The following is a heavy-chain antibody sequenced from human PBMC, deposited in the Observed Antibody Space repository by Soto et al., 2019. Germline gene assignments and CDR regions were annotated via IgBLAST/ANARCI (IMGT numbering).Heavy chain of an antibody. D-gene: IGHD3-22*01. CDR3: AKDPTSYDSSAQFDS. CDR2: ISGGGGST. J-gene: IGHJ4*02. CDR1: GFSFSIYA. Sequence: EVQLLESGGRLVQPGGSLRLSCAASGFSFSIYAMNWVRQAPGKGLEWVSGISGGGGSTYYADSVKGRFTISRDNSKNSLYLQMNSLRVEESAVYYCAKDPTSYDSSAQFDSWGQGTLVTVSS. V-gene: IGHV3-23*01.